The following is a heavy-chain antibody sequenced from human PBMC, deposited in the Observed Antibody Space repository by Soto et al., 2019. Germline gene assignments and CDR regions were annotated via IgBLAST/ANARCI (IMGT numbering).Heavy chain of an antibody. CDR1: GFTFSDYY. D-gene: IGHD6-19*01. CDR3: ATSLEGIAVAGTPYYYGMDV. Sequence: QVQLVESGGGLGKPGGSLRLSCAASGFTFSDYYMSWIRQAPGKGLEGVSYISSSSSYTNYADSVKGRFTISRDNAKNSLYLEMNSLRAEDTAVYYCATSLEGIAVAGTPYYYGMDVWGQGTTVTVSS. CDR2: ISSSSSYT. V-gene: IGHV3-11*06. J-gene: IGHJ6*02.